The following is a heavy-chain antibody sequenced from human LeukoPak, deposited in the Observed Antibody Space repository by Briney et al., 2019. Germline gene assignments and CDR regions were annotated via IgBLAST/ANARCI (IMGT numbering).Heavy chain of an antibody. CDR2: IYYSGST. J-gene: IGHJ5*02. Sequence: SETLSLTCTVSGGSISSYYWSWIRQPPGKGLEWIGYIYYSGSTNYNPSLKSRVTISVDTSKNQFSLKLSSVTAADTAVYYCARETYYFDSSGTGWFDPWGQGTLVTVSS. CDR1: GGSISSYY. V-gene: IGHV4-59*01. D-gene: IGHD3-22*01. CDR3: ARETYYFDSSGTGWFDP.